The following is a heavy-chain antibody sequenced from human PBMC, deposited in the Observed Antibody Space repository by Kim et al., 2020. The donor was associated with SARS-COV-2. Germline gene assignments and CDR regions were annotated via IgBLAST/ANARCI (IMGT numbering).Heavy chain of an antibody. CDR2: INTNSGET. D-gene: IGHD6-19*01. J-gene: IGHJ4*02. CDR3: ASGGPTVAGTAIDY. Sequence: ASAKGSCKASGDTGTDYGMHGGRQAPGQGRECMGWINTNSGETKYAQKFQGRVTMTRDTSISTAYMELSSLRSDDTAVYYCASGGPTVAGTAIDYWGQGTLVTVST. CDR1: GDTGTDYG. V-gene: IGHV1-2*02.